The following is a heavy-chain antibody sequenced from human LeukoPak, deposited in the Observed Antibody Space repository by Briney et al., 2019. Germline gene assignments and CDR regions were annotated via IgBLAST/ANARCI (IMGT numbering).Heavy chain of an antibody. D-gene: IGHD2-15*01. CDR1: GFTFSSYG. J-gene: IGHJ6*03. CDR3: AKRYCSGGSCNYMDV. V-gene: IGHV3-23*01. Sequence: GGSLRLSCEASGFTFSSYGMNWVRQAPGKGLEWVSGISPSGDIAYYADSVKGQLTISRDNFKNTMYLQMNSLRAEDTAVYYCAKRYCSGGSCNYMDVWGKGTTVTISS. CDR2: ISPSGDIA.